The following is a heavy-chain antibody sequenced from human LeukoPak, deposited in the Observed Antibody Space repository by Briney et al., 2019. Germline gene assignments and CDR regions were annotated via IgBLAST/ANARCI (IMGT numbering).Heavy chain of an antibody. J-gene: IGHJ3*02. CDR3: ARVLGTTNSPYDAFDI. CDR2: IYYSGST. D-gene: IGHD1-7*01. Sequence: PSESLSLTCTVYGGSISSNYWSWIRQHPGKGLEWLGFIYYSGSTNYNPSLKSRVTISVDTSKNQFSLKLSSVTAADTAVYYCARVLGTTNSPYDAFDIWGQGTMVTVSS. V-gene: IGHV4-59*01. CDR1: GGSISSNY.